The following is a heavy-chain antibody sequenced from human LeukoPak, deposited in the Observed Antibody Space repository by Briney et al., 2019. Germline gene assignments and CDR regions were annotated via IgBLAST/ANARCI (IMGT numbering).Heavy chain of an antibody. V-gene: IGHV1-46*01. CDR3: ARPRALEWYFDL. CDR2: INPSGGST. Sequence: ASVKASCKASGYTFTSYYMHWVRQAPGQGLEWMGIINPSGGSTSYAQKFQGRVTMTRDTSTSTVYMELSSLRSEDTAVYYCARPRALEWYFDLWGRGTLVTVSS. J-gene: IGHJ2*01. CDR1: GYTFTSYY.